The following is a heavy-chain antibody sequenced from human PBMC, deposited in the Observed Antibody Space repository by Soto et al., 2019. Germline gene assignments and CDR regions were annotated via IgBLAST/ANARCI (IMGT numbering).Heavy chain of an antibody. CDR2: INYSETT. CDR3: ARRYGSGKYYFDF. D-gene: IGHD3-10*01. J-gene: IGHJ4*02. Sequence: PSETLSLTCAVYGGSFSGYYCSWVRQPPGKGLEWIGEINYSETTNYNPSLESPVTVSVDSFKNQCTLKVTSVTAADTAVYYCARRYGSGKYYFDFWGQGTPVTVSS. V-gene: IGHV4-34*01. CDR1: GGSFSGYY.